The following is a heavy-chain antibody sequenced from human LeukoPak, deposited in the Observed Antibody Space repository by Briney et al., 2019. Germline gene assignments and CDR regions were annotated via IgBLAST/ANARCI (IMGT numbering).Heavy chain of an antibody. CDR3: ATHHLGYNYGPADS. CDR1: GGSISSTNSY. V-gene: IGHV4-39*01. CDR2: SSYNGRT. Sequence: PSETLSLSCTVSGGSISSTNSYWGWIRQPPGKGLEWIATSSYNGRTYYNPSLKSRIVISAGASKNQFSLKLTSVTAADTAVYYCATHHLGYNYGPADSWGQGTLATVSS. J-gene: IGHJ4*02. D-gene: IGHD5-18*01.